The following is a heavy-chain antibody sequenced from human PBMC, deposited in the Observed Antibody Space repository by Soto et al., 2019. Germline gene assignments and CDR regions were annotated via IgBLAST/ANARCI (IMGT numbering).Heavy chain of an antibody. D-gene: IGHD2-2*01. V-gene: IGHV4-39*01. CDR2: IYSSENT. J-gene: IGHJ6*02. CDR1: GGSVSSSSYS. Sequence: SETLSLTCTVSGGSVSSSSYSWGWIRQSPGKGLEWIGTIYSSENTYYNPSLLSRVTISVDTSKNEFSLRLSSVTAAETAVYYFAIFIVYCISTNCHGYYGMDVWGQGTTVTVSS. CDR3: AIFIVYCISTNCHGYYGMDV.